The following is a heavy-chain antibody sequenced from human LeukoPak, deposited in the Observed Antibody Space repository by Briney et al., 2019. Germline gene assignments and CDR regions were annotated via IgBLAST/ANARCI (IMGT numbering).Heavy chain of an antibody. D-gene: IGHD6-13*01. CDR2: IYYSGST. V-gene: IGHV4-39*01. Sequence: SETLSLTCTVSSGFISSSSYYWGWIRQPPGKGLEWIGSIYYSGSTYYNPSLKSRVTISVDTSKNQFSLKLSSVTAADTAVYYCARHGRIAAAGTHFDYWGQGTLVTVSS. CDR3: ARHGRIAAAGTHFDY. J-gene: IGHJ4*02. CDR1: SGFISSSSYY.